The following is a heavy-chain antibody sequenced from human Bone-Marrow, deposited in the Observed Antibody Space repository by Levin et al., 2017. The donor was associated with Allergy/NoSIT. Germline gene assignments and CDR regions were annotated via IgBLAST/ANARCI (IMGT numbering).Heavy chain of an antibody. D-gene: IGHD2-21*02. CDR1: GYTFTSYD. Sequence: ASVKVSCKASGYTFTSYDINWVRQATGQGLEWMGWMNPNSGNTGYAQKFQGRVTMTRNTSISTAYMELSSLRSEDTAVYYCARDRCGGDCYQRYFDYWGQGTLVTVSS. CDR3: ARDRCGGDCYQRYFDY. CDR2: MNPNSGNT. J-gene: IGHJ4*02. V-gene: IGHV1-8*01.